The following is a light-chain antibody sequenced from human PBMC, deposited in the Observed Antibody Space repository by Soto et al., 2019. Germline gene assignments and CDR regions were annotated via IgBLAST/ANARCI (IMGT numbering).Light chain of an antibody. CDR2: DAS. J-gene: IGKJ4*01. CDR1: QSVGTY. CDR3: QPYNNWPLT. Sequence: EIVLTQSPAILSLSPGERATLSCRASQSVGTYLDWYQQKLGQAPRLLIYDASNRATGIPARFSGSGSGTDFTLTISSLEPEDFAVYYCQPYNNWPLTFGGGTKVESK. V-gene: IGKV3-11*01.